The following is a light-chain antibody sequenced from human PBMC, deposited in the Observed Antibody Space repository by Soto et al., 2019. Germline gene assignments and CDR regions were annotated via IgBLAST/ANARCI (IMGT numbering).Light chain of an antibody. J-gene: IGKJ1*01. V-gene: IGKV3-20*01. Sequence: EIVLTQSPGTLSLPTGERATLSCRASQSVSSNFLAWYQQKPGQAPRLLIYGASSRAIGIPDRFSGSRLGTDFTLTISRLEPEDFAVYYCHQYDTSPWTFGQGTKVEIK. CDR1: QSVSSNF. CDR2: GAS. CDR3: HQYDTSPWT.